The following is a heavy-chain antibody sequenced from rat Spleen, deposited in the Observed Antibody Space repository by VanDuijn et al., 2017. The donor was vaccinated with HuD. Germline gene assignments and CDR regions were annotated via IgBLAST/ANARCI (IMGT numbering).Heavy chain of an antibody. V-gene: IGHV3-1*01. CDR3: ARSDYDGTYYYGWFAY. CDR1: GYSITSNY. Sequence: VQLQESGPGRVKPSQSLSLTCSVTGYSITSNYWAWIRKFPGNRMEWMGYIKYSGNTGYNPSLRSRISITRDTSKNQFFLQLNSVTTEDTATYYCARSDYDGTYYYGWFAYWGQGTLVTVSS. D-gene: IGHD1-12*02. J-gene: IGHJ3*01. CDR2: IKYSGNT.